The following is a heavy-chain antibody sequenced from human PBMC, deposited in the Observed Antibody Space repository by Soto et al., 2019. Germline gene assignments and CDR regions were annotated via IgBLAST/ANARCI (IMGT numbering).Heavy chain of an antibody. CDR3: ARGSDDGYKPRAPFDY. Sequence: ASVKVSCKASGYTFTSYGISWVRQAPGQGLEWMGWISAYNGNTNYAQKLQGRVTMTTDTSTSTAYMELRSLRSDDTAVYYCARGSDDGYKPRAPFDYWGQGALVTVSS. CDR2: ISAYNGNT. J-gene: IGHJ4*02. D-gene: IGHD5-12*01. V-gene: IGHV1-18*01. CDR1: GYTFTSYG.